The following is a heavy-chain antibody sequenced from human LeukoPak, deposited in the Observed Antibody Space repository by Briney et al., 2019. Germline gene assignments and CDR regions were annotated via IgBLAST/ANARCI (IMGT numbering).Heavy chain of an antibody. V-gene: IGHV3-23*01. CDR3: AKSDFWSGYYMSWYFDL. CDR1: GFTFSSYA. Sequence: GGSLRLSCAASGFTFSSYAMSWVRQAPGKGLEWVSAISGSGGSTYYADSVKGRSTISRDNSKNTLYLQMNSLRAEDTAVYYCAKSDFWSGYYMSWYFDLWGRGTLVTVSS. J-gene: IGHJ2*01. D-gene: IGHD3-3*01. CDR2: ISGSGGST.